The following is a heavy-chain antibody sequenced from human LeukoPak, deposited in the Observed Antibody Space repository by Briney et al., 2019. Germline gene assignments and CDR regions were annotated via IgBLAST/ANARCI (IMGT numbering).Heavy chain of an antibody. CDR3: ARSRGYNYHFDY. V-gene: IGHV5-51*01. J-gene: IGHJ4*02. CDR2: IYPGDSNT. CDR1: GYSFISCW. Sequence: GESLRISCKGSGYSFISCWIGWVRQMPGKGLEWMGIIYPGDSNTRYSPSFQGQVTISADKSISTAYLQWSSLKASDTAMYYCARSRGYNYHFDYWGQGTLVTVSS. D-gene: IGHD5-18*01.